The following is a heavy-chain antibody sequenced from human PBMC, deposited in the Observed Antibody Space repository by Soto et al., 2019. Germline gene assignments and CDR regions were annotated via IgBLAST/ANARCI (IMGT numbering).Heavy chain of an antibody. CDR3: ARHRARNWFDP. J-gene: IGHJ5*02. D-gene: IGHD6-6*01. V-gene: IGHV4-39*01. CDR2: IYYSGST. CDR1: GDSISSGSYY. Sequence: SETLSLTCTVSGDSISSGSYYWGWIRQPPGKGLEWIGSIYYSGSTYYNPSLKSRVTISVDTSKNQFSLKLSSVTAADTAVFYCARHRARNWFDPWGQGTLVTVSS.